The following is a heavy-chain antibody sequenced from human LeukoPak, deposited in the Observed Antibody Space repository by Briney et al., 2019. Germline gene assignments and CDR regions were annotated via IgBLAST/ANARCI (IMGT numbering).Heavy chain of an antibody. Sequence: PRGSPRLSCAASGLTVSSDYMSWVRQAPGKGLEWVSVIYSGGGTYYADSVRGRFTISRDNSKNTLYLQLNSLRAEDTAVYYCARYPYSTSSWSDPWGQGTLVSV. CDR2: IYSGGGT. J-gene: IGHJ5*02. CDR1: GLTVSSDY. V-gene: IGHV3-66*01. CDR3: ARYPYSTSSWSDP. D-gene: IGHD6-6*01.